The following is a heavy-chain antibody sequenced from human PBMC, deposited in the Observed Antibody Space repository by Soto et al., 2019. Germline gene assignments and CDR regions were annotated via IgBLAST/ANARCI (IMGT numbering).Heavy chain of an antibody. V-gene: IGHV3-23*01. J-gene: IGHJ5*02. CDR3: ARGQRALITYGPFDP. CDR2: FSGTGGYT. Sequence: PGGSLRLSCAASGLTLSNYAMSWVRQAPGKGLEWVSTFSGTGGYTYYADSVKGRFTISRDDSKNTLFLHMNSLRAADTAVYYCARGQRALITYGPFDPWGQGTLVTVSS. D-gene: IGHD4-17*01. CDR1: GLTLSNYA.